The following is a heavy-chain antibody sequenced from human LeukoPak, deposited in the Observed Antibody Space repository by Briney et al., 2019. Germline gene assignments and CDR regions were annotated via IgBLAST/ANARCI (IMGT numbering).Heavy chain of an antibody. CDR2: IYGDGRST. Sequence: GGSLRLSCAASGFTFDDYAMHWVRQAPGKGLEWVSLIYGDGRSTYYTDSLKGRFTISRDNSKNSLYLQMSSLRTDDTALYFCAKGNGFLDFWGQGTLVTVSS. V-gene: IGHV3-43*02. CDR3: AKGNGFLDF. J-gene: IGHJ4*02. CDR1: GFTFDDYA. D-gene: IGHD2-8*01.